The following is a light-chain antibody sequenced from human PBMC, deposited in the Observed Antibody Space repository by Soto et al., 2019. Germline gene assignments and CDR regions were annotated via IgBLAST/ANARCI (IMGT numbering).Light chain of an antibody. J-gene: IGKJ1*01. CDR3: QKYGSSWT. CDR1: QTVRNNY. Sequence: EFVLTQSPGTLSLSPGERATLSCRASQTVRNNYLAWYQQKPGQAPRLLIYDASSRATGIPDRFSGGGSGTDFTLTISRLEPEDFAVYYCQKYGSSWTFGQGTKVDI. V-gene: IGKV3-20*01. CDR2: DAS.